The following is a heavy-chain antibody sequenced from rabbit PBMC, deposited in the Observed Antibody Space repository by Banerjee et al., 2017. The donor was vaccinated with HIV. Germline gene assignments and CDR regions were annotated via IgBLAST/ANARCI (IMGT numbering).Heavy chain of an antibody. CDR2: IYDGSSGST. V-gene: IGHV1S40*01. D-gene: IGHD7-1*01. J-gene: IGHJ4*01. CDR3: ARAGYSGYIYPTGFNL. CDR1: GFSFSSYYW. Sequence: QSLEESGGDLVKPGASLTLTCTASGFSFSSYYWICWVRQAPGKGLEWIGCIYDGSSGSTYYASWAKGRFTISKTSSTTVTLQMTSLTAADTATYFCARAGYSGYIYPTGFNLWGPGTLVTVS.